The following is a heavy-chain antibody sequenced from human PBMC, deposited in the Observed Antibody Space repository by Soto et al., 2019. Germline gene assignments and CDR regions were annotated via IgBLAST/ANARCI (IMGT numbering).Heavy chain of an antibody. V-gene: IGHV5-51*01. D-gene: IGHD6-13*01. CDR1: GYMFTTYW. Sequence: GESLKISCTDSGYMFTTYWIGWVRQVPGKGLEWMGIIYPADSTTLYMPSFQGQVTISADKSISTAYLQWSSLKASDTAMYYCARTSAAGKYYYGMDVWGQGTTVTVSS. CDR2: IYPADSTT. J-gene: IGHJ6*02. CDR3: ARTSAAGKYYYGMDV.